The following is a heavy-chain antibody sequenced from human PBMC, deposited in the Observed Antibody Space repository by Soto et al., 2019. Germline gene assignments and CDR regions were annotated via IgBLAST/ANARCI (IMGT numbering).Heavy chain of an antibody. Sequence: QVQLVESGGGVVQPGRSLRLSCAASGFTFSRYAIHWVRQAPGKGLEWVAVISYDGSNKYYADSVKGRFTISRDDSKNXLXLXTNSLRAEDTAVYYCARDGPYYYDSSGYNFYYGMDVWGQGTTVTVSS. J-gene: IGHJ6*02. CDR3: ARDGPYYYDSSGYNFYYGMDV. CDR2: ISYDGSNK. D-gene: IGHD3-22*01. CDR1: GFTFSRYA. V-gene: IGHV3-30-3*01.